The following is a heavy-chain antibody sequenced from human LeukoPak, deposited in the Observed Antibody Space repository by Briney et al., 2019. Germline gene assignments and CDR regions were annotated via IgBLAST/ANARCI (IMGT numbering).Heavy chain of an antibody. J-gene: IGHJ4*02. CDR3: ARDRYFDY. Sequence: GGSLRLSCAASGFTFSSYAMSWVRQAPGKGLEWVANINEDGSETYYVDSVKGRLTISRDNAKNSLYLQMNSLRADDTAVYYCARDRYFDYWGQGTLVTVSS. CDR1: GFTFSSYA. V-gene: IGHV3-7*01. CDR2: INEDGSET.